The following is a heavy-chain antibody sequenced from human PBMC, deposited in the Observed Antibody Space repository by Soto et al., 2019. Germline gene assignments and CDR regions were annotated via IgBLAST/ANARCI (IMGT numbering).Heavy chain of an antibody. Sequence: QVQLQESGPGLVKPSETLSLTCTVSGGSVSSGSSYWSWIRQSPGKELEWLGYIYYSGSTNYNPSLKSRVTMSVATSKNQFSLRLNSVTAADTAIYYCARDLRDSSWYGGLDVWGRGTTVTVSS. D-gene: IGHD6-13*01. CDR2: IYYSGST. J-gene: IGHJ6*02. CDR3: ARDLRDSSWYGGLDV. V-gene: IGHV4-61*01. CDR1: GGSVSSGSSY.